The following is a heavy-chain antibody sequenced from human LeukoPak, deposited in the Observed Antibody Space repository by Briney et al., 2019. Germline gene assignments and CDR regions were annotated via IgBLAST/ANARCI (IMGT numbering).Heavy chain of an antibody. CDR2: ISSNGGST. CDR1: GFTFSSYA. V-gene: IGHV3-64*01. Sequence: GGSLRLSCAASGFTFSSYAMHWVRQAPGKGLEYVSAISSNGGSTYYANSVKGRFTISRDNSKNTLYLQMGSLRAEDMAVYYCARALLEDIVVVPAAKHYYYYYMDVWGKGTTVTISS. CDR3: ARALLEDIVVVPAAKHYYYYYMDV. D-gene: IGHD2-2*01. J-gene: IGHJ6*03.